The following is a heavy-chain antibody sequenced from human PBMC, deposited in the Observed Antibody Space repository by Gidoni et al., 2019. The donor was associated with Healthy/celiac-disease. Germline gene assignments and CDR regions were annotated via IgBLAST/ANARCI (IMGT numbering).Heavy chain of an antibody. CDR2: INPNSGGT. D-gene: IGHD2-21*02. CDR1: GYTFTGYY. J-gene: IGHJ6*02. CDR3: AREYSGGDYHYYYGMDV. Sequence: QVQLVQSGAEVKKPGASVKVSCKASGYTFTGYYMHWVRQAPGQGLEWMGWINPNSGGTNYAQKFQGRVTMTRDTSISTAYMELSRLRSDDTAVYYCAREYSGGDYHYYYGMDVWGQGTTVTVSS. V-gene: IGHV1-2*02.